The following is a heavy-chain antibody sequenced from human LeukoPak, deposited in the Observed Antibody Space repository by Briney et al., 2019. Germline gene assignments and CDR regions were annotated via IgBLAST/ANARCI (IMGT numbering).Heavy chain of an antibody. V-gene: IGHV3-21*06. CDR2: IGPTGSDR. Sequence: PGGSPRLSCTASGFTFSTSGFNWVRQAPGKGLEWVASIGPTGSDRYHADSIKGRFTISRDNANNFLYLQMNSLRAEDTSVYYCATETNGRHYDYWGQGTLLTVSS. D-gene: IGHD1-14*01. CDR1: GFTFSTSG. CDR3: ATETNGRHYDY. J-gene: IGHJ4*02.